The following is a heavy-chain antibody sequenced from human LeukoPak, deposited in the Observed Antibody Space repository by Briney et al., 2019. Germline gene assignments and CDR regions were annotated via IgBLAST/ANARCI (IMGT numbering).Heavy chain of an antibody. Sequence: GGSLRLSCAASGFTFSGYAMSWFRQAPGKGLEWVSAISGSSGSTYYADSVKGRFTISRDNSKNTLYLQMNSLRAEDTAVYYCAKEVVVVPAAIVPYYYYYMDVWGKGTTVTISS. J-gene: IGHJ6*03. CDR1: GFTFSGYA. CDR2: ISGSSGST. V-gene: IGHV3-23*01. CDR3: AKEVVVVPAAIVPYYYYYMDV. D-gene: IGHD2-2*01.